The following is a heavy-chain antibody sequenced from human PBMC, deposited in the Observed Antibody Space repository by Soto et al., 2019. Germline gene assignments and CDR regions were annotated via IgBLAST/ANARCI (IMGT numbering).Heavy chain of an antibody. CDR3: AKDALAYYDFWS. V-gene: IGHV3-23*01. CDR2: ISNSGRST. J-gene: IGHJ4*02. Sequence: LRLSCAASGLTFSSYAMSWVRQAPGKGLEWVSHISNSGRSTKYADSVKGRFTISRDNSKNTLYLQMNSLRAEDTAIYYCAKDALAYYDFWSWGQGTLVTVSS. D-gene: IGHD3-3*01. CDR1: GLTFSSYA.